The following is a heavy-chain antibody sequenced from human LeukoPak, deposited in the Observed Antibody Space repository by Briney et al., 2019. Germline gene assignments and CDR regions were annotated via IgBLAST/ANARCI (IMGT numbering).Heavy chain of an antibody. CDR3: ARTYDFWRGYYYYMDV. CDR2: ILPMLGRG. J-gene: IGHJ6*03. CDR1: GGTFRTTG. Sequence: SVKVSCKASGGTFRTTGISWLRQAPGQGREWMGGILPMLGRGNYPQKLQGRVTITAEESTNTVYMELSGLRSADTAVYYCARTYDFWRGYYYYMDVWGKGTTVTVSS. V-gene: IGHV1-69*13. D-gene: IGHD3-3*01.